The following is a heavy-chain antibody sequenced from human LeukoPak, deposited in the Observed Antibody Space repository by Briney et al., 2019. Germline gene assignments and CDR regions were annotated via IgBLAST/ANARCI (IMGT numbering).Heavy chain of an antibody. CDR3: ARALFAGAFYGMDV. CDR1: GFSFSGYW. CDR2: IKQDGREK. Sequence: GGSLRLSCAASGFSFSGYWMSWVRQAPGKGLVWVANIKQDGREKYYVDSVKGRFTISRDNSKNTLYLQMNSLRAEDTAVYYCARALFAGAFYGMDVWGQGTTVTVSS. D-gene: IGHD3-10*01. J-gene: IGHJ6*02. V-gene: IGHV3-7*01.